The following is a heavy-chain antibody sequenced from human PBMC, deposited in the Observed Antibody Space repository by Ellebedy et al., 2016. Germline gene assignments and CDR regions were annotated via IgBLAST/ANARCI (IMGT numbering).Heavy chain of an antibody. D-gene: IGHD4-17*01. J-gene: IGHJ1*01. CDR2: INPSGGST. Sequence: ASVKVSXKASGYTFTSYYMHWVRQAPGQGLEWMGIINPSGGSTSYAQKFQGRVTMTRDTSTSTVYMELSSLRSEDTAVYYCARAPPLYGDYSEYFQHWGQGTLVTVSS. V-gene: IGHV1-46*03. CDR3: ARAPPLYGDYSEYFQH. CDR1: GYTFTSYY.